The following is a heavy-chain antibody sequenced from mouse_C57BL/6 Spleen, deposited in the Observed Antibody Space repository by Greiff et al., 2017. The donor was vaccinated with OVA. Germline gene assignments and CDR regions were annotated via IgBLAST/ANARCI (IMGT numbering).Heavy chain of an antibody. D-gene: IGHD2-1*01. V-gene: IGHV1-81*01. J-gene: IGHJ3*01. CDR3: ARSEGKNWFAY. CDR1: GYTFTSYG. Sequence: VMLVESGAELARPGASVKLSCKASGYTFTSYGISWVKQRTGQGLEWIGEIYPRSGNTYYNEKFKGKATLTADKSSSTAYMELRSLTSEDSAVYFCARSEGKNWFAYWGQGTLVTVSA. CDR2: IYPRSGNT.